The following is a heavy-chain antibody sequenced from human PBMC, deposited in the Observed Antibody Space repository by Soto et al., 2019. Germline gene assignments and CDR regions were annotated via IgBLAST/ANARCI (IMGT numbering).Heavy chain of an antibody. Sequence: QVQLVQSGAEVKKPGSSVKVSCKASGGTFSSYSINWVRQAPGQGLEWMGESIPIFGTANYAQKFKGRVTITADDSTSTAYMEPSSLRSDDTAVYYCARDGGRHSGGIDYWGQGTLVTVSS. J-gene: IGHJ4*02. CDR3: ARDGGRHSGGIDY. D-gene: IGHD1-26*01. V-gene: IGHV1-69*01. CDR1: GGTFSSYS. CDR2: SIPIFGTA.